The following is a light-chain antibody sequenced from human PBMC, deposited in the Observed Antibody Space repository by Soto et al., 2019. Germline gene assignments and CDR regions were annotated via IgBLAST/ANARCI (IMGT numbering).Light chain of an antibody. Sequence: QSVLTQPPSASGAPGQRVTISCSGSASNIGRDPVNWYQQVPGTAPKLLIYDNDERPSEIPDRFSGSKSDTSATLTITGLQTGDEADYYCGTWDSGLTAGVFGGGIKLTVL. CDR3: GTWDSGLTAGV. CDR1: ASNIGRDP. CDR2: DND. J-gene: IGLJ2*01. V-gene: IGLV1-51*01.